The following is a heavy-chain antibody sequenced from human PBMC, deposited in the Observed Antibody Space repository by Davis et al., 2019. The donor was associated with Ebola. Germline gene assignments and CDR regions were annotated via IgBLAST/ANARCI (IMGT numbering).Heavy chain of an antibody. CDR3: ARDSGDTAMVYYYGMDV. J-gene: IGHJ6*02. Sequence: ASVKVSCKASGYTFTSYYMHWVRQAPGQGLEWMGIINPSGGSTSYAQKFQGRVTMTRDTSTSTVYMELSSLRSEDTAVYYCARDSGDTAMVYYYGMDVWGQGTTVTVSS. CDR1: GYTFTSYY. D-gene: IGHD5-18*01. CDR2: INPSGGST. V-gene: IGHV1-46*01.